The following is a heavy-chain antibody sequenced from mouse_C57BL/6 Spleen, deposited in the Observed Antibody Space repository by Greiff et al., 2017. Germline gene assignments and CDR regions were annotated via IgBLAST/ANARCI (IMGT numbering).Heavy chain of an antibody. J-gene: IGHJ3*01. CDR3: ARLYGNYVWFAY. CDR2: IHPNSGST. CDR1: GYTFTSYW. D-gene: IGHD2-1*01. V-gene: IGHV1-64*01. Sequence: QVQLKQPGAELVKPGASVKLSCKASGYTFTSYWMHWVKQRPGQGLEWIGMIHPNSGSTNYNEKFKSKATLTVDKSSSTAYMQLSSLTSEDSAVYYCARLYGNYVWFAYWGQGTLVTVSA.